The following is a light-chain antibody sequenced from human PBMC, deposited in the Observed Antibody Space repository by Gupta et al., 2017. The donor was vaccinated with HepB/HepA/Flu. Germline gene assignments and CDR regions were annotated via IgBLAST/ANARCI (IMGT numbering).Light chain of an antibody. J-gene: IGLJ2*01. CDR3: SSYTSSSIVN. CDR2: EVS. Sequence: QSALTQPPSVSGSPGQSVTISCTGTSSDVGSYNRVSRYQQSPGTAPKLMIYEVSNRPSGVPDRFSGSNSGNTASLTISGLQAEDEADYYCSSYTSSSIVNFGGGTKLTVL. V-gene: IGLV2-18*02. CDR1: SSDVGSYNR.